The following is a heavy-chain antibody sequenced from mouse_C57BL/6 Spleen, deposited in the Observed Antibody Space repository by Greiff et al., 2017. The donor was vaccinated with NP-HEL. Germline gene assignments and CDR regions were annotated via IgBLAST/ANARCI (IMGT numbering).Heavy chain of an antibody. CDR1: GYTFTNYW. CDR2: IYPGGGYT. J-gene: IGHJ1*03. CDR3: ARREDSNYWYFDV. Sequence: QVQLQQSGAELVRPGTSVKMSCKASGYTFTNYWIGWAKQRPGHGLEWIGDIYPGGGYTNYNEKFKGKATLTADKSSSTAYMQFSSLTSEDSAIYYCARREDSNYWYFDVWGTGTTVTVSS. D-gene: IGHD2-5*01. V-gene: IGHV1-63*01.